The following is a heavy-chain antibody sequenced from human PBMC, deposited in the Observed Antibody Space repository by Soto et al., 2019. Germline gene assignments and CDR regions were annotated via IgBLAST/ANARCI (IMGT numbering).Heavy chain of an antibody. CDR3: ARLTGTKRSFDY. Sequence: NPSETLSLTCTVSGGSISSGDYYWSWIRQPPGEGLEWIGYIYYSGSTYYNPSLKSRITISVDTSKNQFSLKLSSVTAADTAVYYCARLTGTKRSFDYWGQGTLVTVSS. J-gene: IGHJ4*02. CDR1: GGSISSGDYY. D-gene: IGHD1-7*01. CDR2: IYYSGST. V-gene: IGHV4-30-4*01.